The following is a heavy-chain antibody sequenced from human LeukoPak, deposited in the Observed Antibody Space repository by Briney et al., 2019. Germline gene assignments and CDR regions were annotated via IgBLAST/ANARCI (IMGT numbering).Heavy chain of an antibody. CDR1: GVSISSGNFY. J-gene: IGHJ3*01. CDR3: ARDGDAVSAAIAGAFDL. Sequence: PSETLSLTCTVSGVSISSGNFYWSWNRQSAGKGLEWIGHVYSTGNTKYNPSLKSRVTISADTSKNQISLSLRSVTAADTAMFYCARDGDAVSAAIAGAFDLWGRGTMVTVSS. CDR2: VYSTGNT. D-gene: IGHD2-2*01. V-gene: IGHV4-61*09.